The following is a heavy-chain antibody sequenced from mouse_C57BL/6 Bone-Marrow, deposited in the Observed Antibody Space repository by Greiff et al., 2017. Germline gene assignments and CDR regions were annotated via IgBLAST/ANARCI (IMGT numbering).Heavy chain of an antibody. D-gene: IGHD2-5*01. CDR2: INPNNGGT. J-gene: IGHJ2*01. CDR1: GYTFTDYY. CDR3: AREDPTIVTMDY. Sequence: VQLKQSGPELVKPGASVKISCTASGYTFTDYYMNWVKQSHGKSLEWIGDINPNNGGTSYNQKFKGKATLTVDTSSSTAYMKLRSLTSEDSAVYYCAREDPTIVTMDYWGQGTTTTVSS. V-gene: IGHV1-26*01.